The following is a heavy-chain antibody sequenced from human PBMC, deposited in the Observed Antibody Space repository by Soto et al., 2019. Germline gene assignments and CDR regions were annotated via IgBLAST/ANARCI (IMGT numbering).Heavy chain of an antibody. D-gene: IGHD1-26*01. CDR3: VKGGGYIYSGCFDP. V-gene: IGHV4-59*02. J-gene: IGHJ5*02. CDR1: GDAVTSYY. Sequence: PSETLSLTCTVSGDAVTSYYWTWIRRPPGKGLEWIGYIYYSGSTVYNPSLESRVTISLDTSKNQFSLNLSSVTAADTAVYYCVKGGGYIYSGCFDPWGQGTLVPVS. CDR2: IYYSGST.